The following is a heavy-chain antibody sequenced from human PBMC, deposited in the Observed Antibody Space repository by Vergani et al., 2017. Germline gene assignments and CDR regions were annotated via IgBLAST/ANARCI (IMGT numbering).Heavy chain of an antibody. CDR2: ISSSGSTI. V-gene: IGHV3-11*01. Sequence: QVQLVESGGGLVKPGGSLRLSCAASGFTFSDYYMSWIRQAPGKGLEWVSYISSSGSTIYYADSVKGRFTISRDNAKNSLYLQMNSLRAEDTALYYCARGDTFSYYDFWSGYYSNVWPYAFDIWGQGTMVTVSS. J-gene: IGHJ3*02. D-gene: IGHD3-3*01. CDR1: GFTFSDYY. CDR3: ARGDTFSYYDFWSGYYSNVWPYAFDI.